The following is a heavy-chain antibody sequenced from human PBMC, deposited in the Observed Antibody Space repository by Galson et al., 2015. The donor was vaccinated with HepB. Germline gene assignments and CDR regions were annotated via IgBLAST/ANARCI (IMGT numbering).Heavy chain of an antibody. CDR2: IYYSGST. Sequence: ETLSLTCTVSGGSISSYYWSWIRQPPGKGLEWIGYIYYSGSTNYNPSLKSRVTISVDTSKNQFSLKLSSVTAADTAVYYCARVGRWDIVVVPAAIASPPYYYYGMDVWGQGTTVTVSS. CDR1: GGSISSYY. J-gene: IGHJ6*02. V-gene: IGHV4-59*01. D-gene: IGHD2-2*01. CDR3: ARVGRWDIVVVPAAIASPPYYYYGMDV.